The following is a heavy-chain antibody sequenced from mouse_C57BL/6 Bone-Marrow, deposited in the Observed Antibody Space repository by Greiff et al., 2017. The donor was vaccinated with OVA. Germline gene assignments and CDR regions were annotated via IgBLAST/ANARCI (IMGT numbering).Heavy chain of an antibody. CDR3: AREVYGNYVNAMDY. V-gene: IGHV1-50*01. Sequence: QVQLQQPGAELMKPGASVKLSCKASGYTFTSYWMQWVKQRPGQGLEWIGEIDPSDSYTNYNQKFKGKATLTVDTSSSTAYMQLSSLTSEDSAVYYCAREVYGNYVNAMDYWGQETSVTVSS. CDR2: IDPSDSYT. J-gene: IGHJ4*01. D-gene: IGHD2-10*02. CDR1: GYTFTSYW.